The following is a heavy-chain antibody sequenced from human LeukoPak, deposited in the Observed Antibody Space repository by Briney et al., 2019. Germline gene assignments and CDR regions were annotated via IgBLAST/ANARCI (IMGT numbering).Heavy chain of an antibody. CDR3: ASMAACSSTSCPDY. CDR1: GFTFSSYA. V-gene: IGHV3-21*01. Sequence: GGSLRLSCAASGFTFSSYAMSWVRQAPGKGLEWVSSISSSSSYIYYADSVKGRFTISRDNAKNSLYLQMNSLRAEDTAVYYCASMAACSSTSCPDYWGQGTLVTVSS. CDR2: ISSSSSYI. J-gene: IGHJ4*02. D-gene: IGHD2-2*01.